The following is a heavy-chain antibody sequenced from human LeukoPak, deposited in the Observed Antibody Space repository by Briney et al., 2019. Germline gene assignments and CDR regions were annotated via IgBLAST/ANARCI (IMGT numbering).Heavy chain of an antibody. D-gene: IGHD6-19*01. CDR2: IWYDGSDK. CDR3: TILAVASDFDY. Sequence: GGSLRLSCAVSGFPFSTYGMHWVRQAPGKGLEWVGIIWYDGSDKYYGDSVKGRFTISRDNSENTLYLQMNSLRAEDTAVYYCTILAVASDFDYWGQGTLVTVSS. J-gene: IGHJ4*02. CDR1: GFPFSTYG. V-gene: IGHV3-33*01.